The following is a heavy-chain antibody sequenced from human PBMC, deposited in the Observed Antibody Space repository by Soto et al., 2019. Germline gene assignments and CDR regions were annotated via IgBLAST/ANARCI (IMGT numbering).Heavy chain of an antibody. D-gene: IGHD2-2*01. J-gene: IGHJ4*02. V-gene: IGHV1-18*01. CDR2: ISGYDGRT. CDR3: ARTQRQRDY. CDR1: GYTFTSYA. Sequence: ASVKVSCKASGYTFTSYAISWVRQAPGQGLEWMGWISGYDGRTNFAQKVQDRVTMTTDTSTSTVYMELSSLRSEDTAVYYCARTQRQRDYWGQGTLVTVSS.